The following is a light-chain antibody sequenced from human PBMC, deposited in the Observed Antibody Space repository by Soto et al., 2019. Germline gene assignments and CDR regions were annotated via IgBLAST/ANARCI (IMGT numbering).Light chain of an antibody. V-gene: IGLV2-8*01. CDR3: SSYAGSNNPVI. CDR1: SSDVGGYNY. CDR2: EVS. J-gene: IGLJ2*01. Sequence: QSALTQPPSASGSPGQSVTISCTGTSSDVGGYNYVSWYQQHPGKAPKFLIFEVSRRPSGVPDRFSGSKSGNTASLTVSGLQADDEADYYCSSYAGSNNPVIFGGGTKLTLL.